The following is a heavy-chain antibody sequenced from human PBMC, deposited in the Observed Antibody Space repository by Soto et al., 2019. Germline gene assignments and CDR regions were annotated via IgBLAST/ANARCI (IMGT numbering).Heavy chain of an antibody. Sequence: ASVKVSCKASGYTFTSYDINWVRQATGQGLEWMGWMNPNSGNTGYAQKFQGRVTMTRNTSISTAYMELSSLRSEDTAVYYRARGRHPYCSSTSCYLGYYYYYMDVWGKGTTVTVSS. V-gene: IGHV1-8*01. CDR2: MNPNSGNT. D-gene: IGHD2-2*01. CDR3: ARGRHPYCSSTSCYLGYYYYYMDV. J-gene: IGHJ6*03. CDR1: GYTFTSYD.